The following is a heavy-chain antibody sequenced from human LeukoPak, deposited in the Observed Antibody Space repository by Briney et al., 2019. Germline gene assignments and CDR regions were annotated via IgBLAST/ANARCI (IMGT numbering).Heavy chain of an antibody. V-gene: IGHV4-59*02. J-gene: IGHJ4*02. D-gene: IGHD3-10*01. CDR1: GGSVNGYY. CDR3: AKVASGGAKFDY. CDR2: IHPSGST. Sequence: PSETLSLTCTVFGGSVNGYYWSWIRQPPGKGLEWMAYIHPSGSTNYNPSLKSRLTASVDTSKNQFSLNVRSVTAADTAVYYCAKVASGGAKFDYWGQGTLVTVSS.